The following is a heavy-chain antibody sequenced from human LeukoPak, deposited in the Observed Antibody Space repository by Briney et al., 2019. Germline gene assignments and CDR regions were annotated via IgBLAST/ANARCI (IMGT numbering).Heavy chain of an antibody. CDR2: ISGTGTNT. J-gene: IGHJ3*01. D-gene: IGHD3-16*01. CDR3: ARNNYDTIKAASDV. Sequence: GGSLRLSCVGSGFTFHNYVVNWVRQAPGKGLEWVAAISGTGTNTFYADSVKGRFTISKDFSKNTLYLQMHGLRAEDTAVYYCARNNYDTIKAASDVWGQGTMVSVS. CDR1: GFTFHNYV. V-gene: IGHV3-23*01.